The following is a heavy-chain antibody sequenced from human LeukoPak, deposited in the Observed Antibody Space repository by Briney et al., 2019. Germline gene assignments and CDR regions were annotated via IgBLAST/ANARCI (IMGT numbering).Heavy chain of an antibody. D-gene: IGHD3-10*02. CDR2: ISSSGSTI. Sequence: GGSLRLSCAASGITFSNYGMHWVRQAPGEGLEWVSYISSSGSTIYYADSVKGRFTISRDNAKNSLYLQMNGLRAEDTAVYYCAELGITMIGGVWGKGTTVTISS. CDR3: AELGITMIGGV. V-gene: IGHV3-48*03. J-gene: IGHJ6*04. CDR1: GITFSNYG.